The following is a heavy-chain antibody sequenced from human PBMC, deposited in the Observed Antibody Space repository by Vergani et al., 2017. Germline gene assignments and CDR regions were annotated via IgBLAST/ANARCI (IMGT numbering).Heavy chain of an antibody. Sequence: QVQLQESGPGLVKPPGTLSLTCAVSGGSISSSNWWSWVRQPPGKGLEWIGEIYHSGSTNYNPSLKSRVTISVDKSKNPFSLKLSSVTAADTAVYYCARGDYYDSSGYSFRSKRGYYFDYWGQGTLVTVSS. D-gene: IGHD3-22*01. CDR1: GGSISSSNW. V-gene: IGHV4-4*03. J-gene: IGHJ4*02. CDR2: IYHSGST. CDR3: ARGDYYDSSGYSFRSKRGYYFDY.